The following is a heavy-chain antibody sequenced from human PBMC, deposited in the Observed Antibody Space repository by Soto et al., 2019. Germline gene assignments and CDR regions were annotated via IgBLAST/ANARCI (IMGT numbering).Heavy chain of an antibody. D-gene: IGHD2-15*01. CDR1: GFTFSSYG. V-gene: IGHV3-30*18. CDR2: ISYDGSNK. J-gene: IGHJ3*02. Sequence: GGSLRLSCAASGFTFSSYGMHWVRQAPGKGLEWVAVISYDGSNKYYADSVKGRFTISRDNSKNTLYLQMNSLRAEDTAVYYCAKEEFAGYCSGGSCYSFDAFDIWGQGTMVTVSS. CDR3: AKEEFAGYCSGGSCYSFDAFDI.